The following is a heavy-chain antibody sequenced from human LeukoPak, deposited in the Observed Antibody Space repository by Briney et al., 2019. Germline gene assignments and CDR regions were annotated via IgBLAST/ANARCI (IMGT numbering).Heavy chain of an antibody. CDR2: IHYSGST. V-gene: IGHV4-59*08. D-gene: IGHD2-15*01. CDR1: GDSVSSYY. CDR3: ARHECGGSCYPEDY. Sequence: SETLSLTCNVSGDSVSSYYWNWIRQPPGKGLEWIAYIHYSGSTNYNPSLRSRVTISVDTSKNQFSLKLSSVTAADTAVYYCARHECGGSCYPEDYWGQGTLVTVSS. J-gene: IGHJ4*02.